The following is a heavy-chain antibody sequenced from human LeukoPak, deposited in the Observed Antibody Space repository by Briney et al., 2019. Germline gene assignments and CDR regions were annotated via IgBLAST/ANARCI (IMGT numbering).Heavy chain of an antibody. Sequence: GGSLRLSCAASGFTFSSYWMTWVRQAPGKGLEWVANIKTDGSQIYYVDSVKGRFTISRDNAKNSLYLQMNSLRAEDTARYYCARDNGDVVAPLLDVWGKGTTVTISS. J-gene: IGHJ6*04. CDR1: GFTFSSYW. CDR3: ARDNGDVVAPLLDV. CDR2: IKTDGSQI. V-gene: IGHV3-7*01. D-gene: IGHD2-21*01.